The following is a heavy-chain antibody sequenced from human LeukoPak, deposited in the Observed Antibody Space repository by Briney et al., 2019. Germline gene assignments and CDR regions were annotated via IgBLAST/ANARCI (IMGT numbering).Heavy chain of an antibody. Sequence: GGSLRLSCAASGFTFSSYSMNWVRQAPGKGLEWVSYISSSSSTIYYANSVKGRFTISRDNAKNSLYLQMNSRRAEDTAVYYCARDHHRRLYDSQARDTFDIWGQGTMVTVSS. J-gene: IGHJ3*02. V-gene: IGHV3-48*01. CDR1: GFTFSSYS. CDR3: ARDHHRRLYDSQARDTFDI. D-gene: IGHD3-22*01. CDR2: ISSSSSTI.